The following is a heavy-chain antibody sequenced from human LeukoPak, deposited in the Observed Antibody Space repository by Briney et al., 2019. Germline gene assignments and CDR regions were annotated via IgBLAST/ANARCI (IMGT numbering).Heavy chain of an antibody. J-gene: IGHJ3*02. CDR1: GFTFSSYG. Sequence: GGSLRLGCAASGFTFSSYGMHWVRQAPGKGLEWVAVIRYDGSNKYYADSVKGRFTISRDNSKNTLYLQMNSLRAEDTAVHYCAKPSGMGDAFDIWGQGTMVTVSS. CDR2: IRYDGSNK. V-gene: IGHV3-30*02. D-gene: IGHD3-10*01. CDR3: AKPSGMGDAFDI.